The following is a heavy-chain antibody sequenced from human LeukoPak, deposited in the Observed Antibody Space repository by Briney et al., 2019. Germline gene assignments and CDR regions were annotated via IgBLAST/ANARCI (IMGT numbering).Heavy chain of an antibody. CDR1: GFTFSSYA. CDR2: ISCSGGST. D-gene: IGHD6-13*01. CDR3: AKDLSSIAAAGTPLDY. Sequence: GGSLRLSCAASGFTFSSYAMSWVRQAPGKGLEWVSAISCSGGSTYYADSVKGRSAISRDNSKNTLYLQMNSLRAEDTAVYYCAKDLSSIAAAGTPLDYWGQGTLVTVSS. J-gene: IGHJ4*02. V-gene: IGHV3-23*01.